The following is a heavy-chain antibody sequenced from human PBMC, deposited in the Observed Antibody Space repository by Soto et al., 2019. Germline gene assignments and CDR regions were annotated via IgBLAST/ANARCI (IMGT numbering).Heavy chain of an antibody. J-gene: IGHJ6*02. Sequence: GETLKISCKGFGYTFTSYLTSWLRQMPAKAPVWMGRIDPSDSYTNYSPYFEGNVTISADKAISTAYLQWSSLKASDTAMYYCAYASRIVVPAATGYYYGMDVWGQGTTVTVSS. CDR1: GYTFTSYL. CDR3: AYASRIVVPAATGYYYGMDV. CDR2: IDPSDSYT. V-gene: IGHV5-10-1*01. D-gene: IGHD2-2*01.